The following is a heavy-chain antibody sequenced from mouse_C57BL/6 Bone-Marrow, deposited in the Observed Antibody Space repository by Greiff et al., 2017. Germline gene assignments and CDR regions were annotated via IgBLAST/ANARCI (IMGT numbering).Heavy chain of an antibody. CDR1: GFTFSSYA. D-gene: IGHD2-3*01. J-gene: IGHJ4*01. V-gene: IGHV5-4*01. CDR3: AREGGYYLLYAMDY. CDR2: ISDGGSYT. Sequence: EVKLVESGGGLVKPGGSLKLSCAASGFTFSSYAMSWVRQTPEKRLEWVATISDGGSYTYYPDNVKGRFTISRDNAKNNLYLQMSHLKSEDTAMYYCAREGGYYLLYAMDYWGQGTSVTVSS.